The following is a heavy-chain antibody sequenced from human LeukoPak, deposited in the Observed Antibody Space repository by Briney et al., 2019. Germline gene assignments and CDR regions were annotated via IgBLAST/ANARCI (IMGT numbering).Heavy chain of an antibody. CDR2: INPSAGST. D-gene: IGHD2-15*01. J-gene: IGHJ4*02. CDR1: GYSFTSYY. V-gene: IGHV1-46*04. CDR3: ARVPLGSFGIDY. Sequence: ASVKVSCKASGYSFTSYYMHWVRQAPGQGLEWMGIINPSAGSTSCAQKLQGRVTMTRDTSTSTVYMELSSLRSEDTAVYYCARVPLGSFGIDYWGQGTLVTVSS.